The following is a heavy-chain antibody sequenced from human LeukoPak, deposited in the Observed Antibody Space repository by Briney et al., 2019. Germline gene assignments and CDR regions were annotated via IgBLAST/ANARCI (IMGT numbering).Heavy chain of an antibody. CDR3: AKDKNDILTGSFDY. CDR1: GFTFNVYA. Sequence: GGSLRLSCAASGFTFNVYAMHWVRQAPGEGLECLSVISGDGGSTYYADSVKGRFTISRDNSKNSLYLQMNSLRTEDTALYYCAKDKNDILTGSFDYWGQGTLVTVSS. J-gene: IGHJ4*02. CDR2: ISGDGGST. D-gene: IGHD3-9*01. V-gene: IGHV3-43*02.